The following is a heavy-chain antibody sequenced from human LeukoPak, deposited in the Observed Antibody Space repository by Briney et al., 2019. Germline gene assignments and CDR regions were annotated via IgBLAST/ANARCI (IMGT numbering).Heavy chain of an antibody. CDR3: ARERQDYYGSGSYYNWFDP. J-gene: IGHJ5*02. D-gene: IGHD3-10*01. CDR2: IYHSGST. CDR1: GGPISSSNW. Sequence: SETLSLTCAVSGGPISSSNWWSWVRQPPGKGLEWIGEIYHSGSTNYNPSLKSRVTISVDTSKNQFSLKLSSVTAADTAVYYCARERQDYYGSGSYYNWFDPWGQGTLVTVSS. V-gene: IGHV4-4*02.